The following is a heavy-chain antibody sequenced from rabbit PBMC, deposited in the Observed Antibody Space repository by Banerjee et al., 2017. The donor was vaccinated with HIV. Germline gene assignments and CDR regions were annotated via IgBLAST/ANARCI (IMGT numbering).Heavy chain of an antibody. CDR1: GFSFSSSYW. CDR2: IYNGNDNI. CDR3: ARDIAGADYGYAKNL. J-gene: IGHJ4*01. Sequence: QSLEESGGDLVKPGASLTLTCTASGFSFSSSYWICWVRQAPGKGLEWIGCIYNGNDNIYYASWAKGRFTISKTSSTTVTLQLNSLTVADTATYFCARDIAGADYGYAKNLWGPGTLVTVS. D-gene: IGHD6-1*01. V-gene: IGHV1S40*01.